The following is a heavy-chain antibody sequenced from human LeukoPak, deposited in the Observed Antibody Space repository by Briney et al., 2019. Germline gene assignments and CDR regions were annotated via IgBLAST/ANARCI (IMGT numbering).Heavy chain of an antibody. Sequence: GGSLRLSCAASGVNFDDYAMHWVRQSPGTGLEWVAGLNWDSRSMAYADSVRGRFTISRDNSKNTLYLQMNSLRAEDTAVYYCARDRGSSWVYYYYMDVWGKGTPVTVSS. CDR2: LNWDSRSM. V-gene: IGHV3-9*01. D-gene: IGHD6-13*01. J-gene: IGHJ6*03. CDR3: ARDRGSSWVYYYYMDV. CDR1: GVNFDDYA.